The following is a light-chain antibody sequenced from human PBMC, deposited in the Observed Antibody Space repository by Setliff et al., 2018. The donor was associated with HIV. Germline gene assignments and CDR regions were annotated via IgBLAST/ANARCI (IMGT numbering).Light chain of an antibody. Sequence: QSVLTQPASVSGSPGQSITISCTGTSSDVCGYNYVSWYQHHPGKAPKLMIYEVNNRPSGVSNRFSGSKSGNTASLTISGLQAEDEADYYCSSFTSTSTVVVFGGGTKVTVL. V-gene: IGLV2-14*01. J-gene: IGLJ2*01. CDR1: SSDVCGYNY. CDR2: EVN. CDR3: SSFTSTSTVVV.